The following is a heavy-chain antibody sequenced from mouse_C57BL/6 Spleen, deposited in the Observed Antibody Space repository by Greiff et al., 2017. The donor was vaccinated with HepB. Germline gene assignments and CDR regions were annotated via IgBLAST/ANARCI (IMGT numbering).Heavy chain of an antibody. CDR2: ISSGSSTI. CDR3: ARYWDPFDY. J-gene: IGHJ2*01. CDR1: GFTFSDYG. Sequence: EVKVVESGGGLVKPGGSLKLSCAASGFTFSDYGMHWVRQAPEKGLVWVAYISSGSSTIYYADTVKGRFTISRDNAKNTLFLQMTSLRSEDTAMYYCARYWDPFDYWGQGTTLTVSS. V-gene: IGHV5-17*01. D-gene: IGHD4-1*01.